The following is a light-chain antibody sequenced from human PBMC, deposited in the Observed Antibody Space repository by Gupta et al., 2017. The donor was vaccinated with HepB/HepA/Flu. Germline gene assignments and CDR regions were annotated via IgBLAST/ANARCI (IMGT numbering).Light chain of an antibody. CDR2: VAS. CDR3: MQTLDSPYT. J-gene: IGKJ2*01. CDR1: RTLLHNDGYHF. V-gene: IGKV2-28*01. Sequence: DIVMTQSPLSLAVTPGEPASISCRSSRTLLHNDGYHFLNWYVQKPGQSPHLLIYVASRRASGVPDRFNGSGSGTDFTLHIARVEAEDVGVYFCMQTLDSPYTFGQGTKLKI.